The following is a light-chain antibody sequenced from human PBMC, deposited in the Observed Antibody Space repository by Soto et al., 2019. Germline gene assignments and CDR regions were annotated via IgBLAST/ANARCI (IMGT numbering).Light chain of an antibody. CDR2: GDT. CDR3: QSYDSILDGFWV. Sequence: QSVLTQPPSVSGAPGQRVTISCTGSGSNIGAGYDVHWYQQLPGTAPKLLISGDTNRPSGVPDRFSASKSGTSASLAITGLQAEDEADYYCQSYDSILDGFWVFGGGTQLTVL. J-gene: IGLJ3*02. V-gene: IGLV1-40*01. CDR1: GSNIGAGYD.